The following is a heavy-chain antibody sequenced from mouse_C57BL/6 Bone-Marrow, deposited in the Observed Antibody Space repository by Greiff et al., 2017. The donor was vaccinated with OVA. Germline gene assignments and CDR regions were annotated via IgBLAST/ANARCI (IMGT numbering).Heavy chain of an antibody. J-gene: IGHJ2*01. D-gene: IGHD4-1*01. CDR2: INPSTGGT. V-gene: IGHV1-42*01. CDR1: GYSFTGYY. Sequence: VQLQQSGPELVKPGASVKISCKASGYSFTGYYMNWVKQSPEKSLEWIGEINPSTGGTTYNQKFKAKATLTVDKSSSTAYMQLKSLTSEDSAVYYCATELVYFDYWGQGTTLTVSS. CDR3: ATELVYFDY.